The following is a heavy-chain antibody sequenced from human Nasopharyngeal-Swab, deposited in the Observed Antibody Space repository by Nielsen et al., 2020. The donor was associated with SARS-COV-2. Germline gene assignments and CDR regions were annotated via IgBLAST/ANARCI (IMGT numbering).Heavy chain of an antibody. CDR3: MRHFDIVTGYEFFFDY. CDR2: ISTYSGNT. V-gene: IGHV1-18*04. CDR1: GYNFISYG. D-gene: IGHD3-9*01. J-gene: IGHJ4*02. Sequence: ASVKVSCKASGYNFISYGVTWVRQAPGQGLEWMGWISTYSGNTDYAQKFQGRVTMTTDKSTRTVYMELRSLRSDDTAVYYCMRHFDIVTGYEFFFDYWGQGTLVTVSS.